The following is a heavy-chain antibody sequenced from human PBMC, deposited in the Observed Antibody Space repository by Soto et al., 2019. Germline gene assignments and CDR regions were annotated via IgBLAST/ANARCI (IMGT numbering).Heavy chain of an antibody. CDR2: ISSDGSNK. Sequence: QVQLVESGGGVVQPGRSLRLSCEASGFIFSKYGMHWVRQVPGKGLEWVAVISSDGSNKYYADAVKGRFTISRDSSKNKLYLQMNSLRAEDTGVYYCENVVMTVAGNYFDSWGQGTLVTVSS. CDR1: GFIFSKYG. CDR3: ENVVMTVAGNYFDS. D-gene: IGHD6-19*01. J-gene: IGHJ4*02. V-gene: IGHV3-30*18.